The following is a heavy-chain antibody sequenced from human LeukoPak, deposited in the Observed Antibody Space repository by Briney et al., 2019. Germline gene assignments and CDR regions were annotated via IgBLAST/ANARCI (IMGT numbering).Heavy chain of an antibody. D-gene: IGHD2-2*02. CDR3: AREEVVVPAAIHY. V-gene: IGHV4-30-4*08. J-gene: IGHJ4*02. CDR1: GGSISSGDYY. Sequence: SETLSLTCTVSGGSISSGDYYWSWIRQPPGKGLEWIGYIYYSGSTHYNPSLKSRVTISVDTSKNQFSLKLSSVTAADTAVYYCAREEVVVPAAIHYWGQGTLVTVSS. CDR2: IYYSGST.